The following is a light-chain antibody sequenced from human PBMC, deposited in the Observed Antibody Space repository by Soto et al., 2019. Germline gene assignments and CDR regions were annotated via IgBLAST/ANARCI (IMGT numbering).Light chain of an antibody. CDR2: KAS. CDR1: QSISSW. Sequence: DIQMTQSPSTLSASVGDRVTITCRASQSISSWSAWYQQKPGKAPKLLIYKASSLESGVPSRFSGSGSGTEFTLTISSLQPDDFATYYCRQYNSYSLAFGQGTKVEIK. CDR3: RQYNSYSLA. V-gene: IGKV1-5*03. J-gene: IGKJ1*01.